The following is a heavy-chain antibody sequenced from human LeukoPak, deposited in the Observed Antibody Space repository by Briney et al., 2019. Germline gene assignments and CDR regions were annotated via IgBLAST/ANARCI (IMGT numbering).Heavy chain of an antibody. V-gene: IGHV4-38-2*02. CDR2: VHHSGST. J-gene: IGHJ4*02. CDR3: ARDRASYYYDTSGDNDY. CDR1: GYSITIGYY. Sequence: PSETLSLTCSVGGYSITIGYYWGWIRQAPGKGLEWIGSVHHSGSTNYNPSLKSRVTISVDTFMNRFSLKLSSVTAADTAVYYCARDRASYYYDTSGDNDYWGQGTLVTVSS. D-gene: IGHD3-22*01.